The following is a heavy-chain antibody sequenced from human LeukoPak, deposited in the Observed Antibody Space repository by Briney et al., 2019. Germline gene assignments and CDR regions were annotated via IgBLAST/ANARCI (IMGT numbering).Heavy chain of an antibody. CDR2: IIPIFGTA. CDR1: GGTFSSYA. V-gene: IGHV1-69*13. J-gene: IGHJ4*02. D-gene: IGHD2-2*01. CDR3: ARARTIGYCSSTSCQPFGY. Sequence: ASVKVSCKASGGTFSSYAISWVRQAPGQGLEWMGGIIPIFGTANYAQKFQGRVTITADESTSTAYMELSSLRSEDTAVYYCARARTIGYCSSTSCQPFGYWGQGTLVTVSS.